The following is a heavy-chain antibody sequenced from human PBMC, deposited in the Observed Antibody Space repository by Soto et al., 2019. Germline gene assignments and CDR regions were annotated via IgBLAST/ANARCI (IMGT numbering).Heavy chain of an antibody. V-gene: IGHV1-69*02. CDR3: ARGNSSSWDPFDY. D-gene: IGHD6-13*01. J-gene: IGHJ4*02. Sequence: QVQLVQSGAEVKKPGSSVKVSCKASGGTFSSYTISWVRQAPGQGLEWMGRIIPILGIANYAQKFQGRVTITAEKSTSTAYMELSSLRSEDTAVYYCARGNSSSWDPFDYWGQGTLVTVSS. CDR1: GGTFSSYT. CDR2: IIPILGIA.